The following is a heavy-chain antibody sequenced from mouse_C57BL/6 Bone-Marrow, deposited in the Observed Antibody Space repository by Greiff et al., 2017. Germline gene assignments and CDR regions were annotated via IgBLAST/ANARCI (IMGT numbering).Heavy chain of an antibody. D-gene: IGHD1-1*01. CDR2: IDPSDSYT. V-gene: IGHV1-69*01. CDR3: ARGWNYGSSYGYFDV. J-gene: IGHJ1*03. CDR1: GYTFTSYW. Sequence: VQLQQPGAELVMPGASVTLSCKASGYTFTSYWMHWVKQRPGPGLEWIGEIDPSDSYTNYNQKFTGQSTLTVDKSSSTAYMQLSSVTSEDSAVYYCARGWNYGSSYGYFDVWGTGTTGTVSS.